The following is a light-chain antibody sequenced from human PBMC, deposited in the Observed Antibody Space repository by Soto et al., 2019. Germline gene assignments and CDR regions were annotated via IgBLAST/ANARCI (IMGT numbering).Light chain of an antibody. CDR2: VNT. CDR3: QSYASSLNVV. CDR1: SSNIGAGYD. J-gene: IGLJ2*01. Sequence: QSVLTQPPSVSGAPGQRVTISCTGSSSNIGAGYDVHWYQQLPGTAPKLLIYVNTNRPSGVPDRFSGSKSGTSASLAITGLQAEDEGDYYCQSYASSLNVVFGGGTKLTVL. V-gene: IGLV1-40*01.